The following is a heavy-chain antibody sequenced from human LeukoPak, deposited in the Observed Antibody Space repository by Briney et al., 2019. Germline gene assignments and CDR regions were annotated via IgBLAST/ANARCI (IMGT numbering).Heavy chain of an antibody. Sequence: ASVKVSCKASGYTFTAYDINWVRQATGQGLEWMGLMNPNSGNTDYAQKFQGRVTMTRNTSISTAYMELSSLTSEDTAVHYCARPGAAAGFEYWGQGALVTVSS. J-gene: IGHJ4*02. CDR1: GYTFTAYD. V-gene: IGHV1-8*01. CDR3: ARPGAAAGFEY. D-gene: IGHD6-13*01. CDR2: MNPNSGNT.